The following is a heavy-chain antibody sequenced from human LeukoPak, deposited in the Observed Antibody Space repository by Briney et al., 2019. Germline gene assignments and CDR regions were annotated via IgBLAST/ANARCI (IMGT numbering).Heavy chain of an antibody. V-gene: IGHV3-15*01. CDR3: STARDPGYYPDY. CDR2: IKSKTDGGTT. D-gene: IGHD3-9*01. CDR1: GLTFSNAW. J-gene: IGHJ4*02. Sequence: PGGSLRLSCAGSGLTFSNAWMNWVRQAPGKGLEWVGRIKSKTDGGTTDYAAPVKGRFTISRDDSKTTLYLQMNSLKTEDTAVYYCSTARDPGYYPDYWGQGTLVTVSS.